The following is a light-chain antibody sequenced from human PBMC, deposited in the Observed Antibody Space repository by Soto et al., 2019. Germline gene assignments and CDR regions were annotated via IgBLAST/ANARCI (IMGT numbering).Light chain of an antibody. V-gene: IGLV1-44*01. J-gene: IGLJ1*01. CDR3: FSYADTNNFV. Sequence: QSVLTQPPSASGTPGQRVTISCSGSRSNVESNTVSWYQQLPGTAPKLLIYEVNRRPEGAPYRFSGSKSGNTASLTVSGLQAEDEGDYYCFSYADTNNFVFGSGTQLTVL. CDR1: RSNVESNT. CDR2: EVN.